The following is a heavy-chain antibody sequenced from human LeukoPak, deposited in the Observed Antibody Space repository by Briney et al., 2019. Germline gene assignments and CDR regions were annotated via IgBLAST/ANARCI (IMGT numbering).Heavy chain of an antibody. J-gene: IGHJ6*02. CDR2: INPNSGGT. CDR3: ARTYHDYDFWSGYYTSYYYYGMDV. CDR1: GYTFTGYY. D-gene: IGHD3-3*01. Sequence: GASVKVSCKASGYTFTGYYMHWVQQAPGQGLEWMGWINPNSGGTNYAQKFQGRVTMTRDTSISTAYMELSRLRSDDTAVYYCARTYHDYDFWSGYYTSYYYYGMDVRGQGTTVTVSS. V-gene: IGHV1-2*02.